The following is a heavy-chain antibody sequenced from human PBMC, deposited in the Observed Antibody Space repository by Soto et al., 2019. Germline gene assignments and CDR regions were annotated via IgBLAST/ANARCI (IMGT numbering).Heavy chain of an antibody. V-gene: IGHV3-74*01. CDR3: ARGGAYGDYRSDY. J-gene: IGHJ4*02. CDR1: GFTFSIYW. Sequence: GGSLRLSCAASGFTFSIYWMHWVRQVPGKGLVWVSRINADGNYTSNADFVKGRFTVSRDNAKNTLYLQMDSLRAEDTAVYFCARGGAYGDYRSDYWGQGTLVTVS. D-gene: IGHD4-17*01. CDR2: INADGNYT.